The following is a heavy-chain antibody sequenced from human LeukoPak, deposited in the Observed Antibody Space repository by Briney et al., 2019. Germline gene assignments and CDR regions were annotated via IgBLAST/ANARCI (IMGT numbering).Heavy chain of an antibody. J-gene: IGHJ5*02. CDR1: GFTFSGYE. CDR3: ARTFYYDSSTYPNWFDP. D-gene: IGHD3-22*01. CDR2: ISTSGKTI. Sequence: PGGSLRLSCAASGFTFSGYEMNWVRQAPGKGLEWISYISTSGKTIYYADSVKGRFTISRDNAKNSLFLQMNSLTTEDTAVYYCARTFYYDSSTYPNWFDPWGQGTLVTVSS. V-gene: IGHV3-48*03.